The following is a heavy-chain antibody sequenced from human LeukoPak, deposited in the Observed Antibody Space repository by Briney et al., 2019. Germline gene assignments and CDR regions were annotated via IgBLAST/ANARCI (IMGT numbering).Heavy chain of an antibody. CDR3: ARGRDYGRYFDY. Sequence: SQTLSLTCTVSGGSISSGSYYWSWIRQPAGKGLEWIGRIYTSGSTNYNPSLKSRVTIPVDTSKNQFSLKLSSVTAADTAVYYCARGRDYGRYFDYWGQGTLVAVSS. J-gene: IGHJ4*02. V-gene: IGHV4-61*02. D-gene: IGHD4-17*01. CDR2: IYTSGST. CDR1: GGSISSGSYY.